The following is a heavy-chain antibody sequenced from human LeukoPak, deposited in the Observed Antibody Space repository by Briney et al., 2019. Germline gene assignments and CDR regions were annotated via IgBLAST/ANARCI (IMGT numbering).Heavy chain of an antibody. D-gene: IGHD3-22*01. CDR3: VRDSSGYFLSFDY. J-gene: IGHJ4*02. CDR2: ISSSSSYI. Sequence: GGSLRLSCAASGFTFSSYSMNWVRQAPGKGLEWVSSISSSSSYIYYADSVKGRFTISRDNAKNSLYLQMNSLRDEDTAVYYCVRDSSGYFLSFDYWGQGTLVTVSS. V-gene: IGHV3-21*01. CDR1: GFTFSSYS.